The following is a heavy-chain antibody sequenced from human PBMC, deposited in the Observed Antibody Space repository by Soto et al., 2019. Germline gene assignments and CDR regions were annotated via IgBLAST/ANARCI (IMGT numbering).Heavy chain of an antibody. V-gene: IGHV3-21*06. CDR3: ARESEDLTSNFDY. Sequence: GGSLRLSCAASGFTFTRYSMNWVRQAPGKGLEWVSSISITTNYIYYGDSMKGRFTISRDNAKNSLYLEMNGLRAEDTAVYYCARESEDLTSNFDYWGQGTLVTVSS. J-gene: IGHJ4*02. CDR1: GFTFTRYS. CDR2: ISITTNYI.